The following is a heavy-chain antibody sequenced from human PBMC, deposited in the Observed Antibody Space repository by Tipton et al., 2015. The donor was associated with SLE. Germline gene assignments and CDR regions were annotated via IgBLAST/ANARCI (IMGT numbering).Heavy chain of an antibody. CDR2: IRYDGSNK. V-gene: IGHV3-30*02. J-gene: IGHJ4*02. CDR1: GFTFSSYG. Sequence: SLRLSCAASGFTFSSYGMHWVRQAPGKGLEWVAFIRYDGSNKYYADSVKGRFTISRDNSKNTLYLQMNSLRAEDTAVYYCAREHGSSSAGFVYWGQGTLVTVSS. CDR3: AREHGSSSAGFVY. D-gene: IGHD6-6*01.